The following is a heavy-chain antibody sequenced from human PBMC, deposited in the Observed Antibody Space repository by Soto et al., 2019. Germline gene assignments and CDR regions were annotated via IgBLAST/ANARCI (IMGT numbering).Heavy chain of an antibody. CDR3: ARGGGVGVAGSAAFDM. CDR2: INPATGAA. V-gene: IGHV1-2*02. Sequence: QLHLVQSGAVVKKPGASVTVSCSASGYPVTAYYMHWVRQAPGRGLEWMGGINPATGAAKYTQTFQGMVTLTRDTSTSTVFMELSGLTSEDPAGFYGARGGGVGVAGSAAFDMWGQGTLVTVSS. J-gene: IGHJ3*02. CDR1: GYPVTAYY. D-gene: IGHD3-3*01.